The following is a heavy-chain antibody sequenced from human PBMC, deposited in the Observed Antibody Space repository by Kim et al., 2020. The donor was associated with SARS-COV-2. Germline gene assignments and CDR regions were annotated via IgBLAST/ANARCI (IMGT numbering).Heavy chain of an antibody. CDR3: AKRYCSSTSCYVGDAFDI. CDR1: GFTFSSYA. J-gene: IGHJ3*02. CDR2: ISGSGGST. V-gene: IGHV3-23*01. Sequence: GGSLRLSCAASGFTFSSYAMSWVRQAPGKGLEWVSAISGSGGSTYYADSVKGRFTISRDNSKNTLYLQMNSLRAEDKAVYYCAKRYCSSTSCYVGDAFDIWGQGTMVTVSS. D-gene: IGHD2-2*01.